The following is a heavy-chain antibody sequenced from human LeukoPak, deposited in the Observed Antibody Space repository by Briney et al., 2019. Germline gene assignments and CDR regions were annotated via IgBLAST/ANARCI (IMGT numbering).Heavy chain of an antibody. D-gene: IGHD6-13*01. CDR2: IHYTGST. CDR3: ARDRRKSSSPYYYYGMDV. J-gene: IGHJ6*02. Sequence: SETLSLTCTVSGGSITSSYWSWIRQSPGKGLEWIGYIHYTGSTNYNPSLKSRVTMLIDTSKNQFSLKLSSVTAADTAVYYCARDRRKSSSPYYYYGMDVWGQGTTVTVSS. CDR1: GGSITSSY. V-gene: IGHV4-59*12.